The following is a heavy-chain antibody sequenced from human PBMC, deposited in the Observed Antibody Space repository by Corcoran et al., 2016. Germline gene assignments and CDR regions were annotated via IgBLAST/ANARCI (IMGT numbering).Heavy chain of an antibody. Sequence: QVQLQQWGAGLLKPSETLSLTCAVYGGSFSGYYWSWIRQPPGKGLEWIGEINHSGSTNYNPSLQSRVTISVDTSKNQFSLKLSSVTAADTAVYYWARVPVGDYGGQGTLVTGSS. CDR1: GGSFSGYY. J-gene: IGHJ4*02. CDR2: INHSGST. CDR3: ARVPVGDY. V-gene: IGHV4-34*01.